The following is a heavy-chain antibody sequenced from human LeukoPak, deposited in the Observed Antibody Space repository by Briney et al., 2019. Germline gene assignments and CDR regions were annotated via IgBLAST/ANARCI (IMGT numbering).Heavy chain of an antibody. V-gene: IGHV3-23*01. D-gene: IGHD5-12*01. CDR1: GFTFSSYA. CDR3: AKLVLVATRVGDY. CDR2: ISGSGGST. Sequence: PGGSLRLSCAASGFTFSSYAMSWVRQAPGKGLEWVSAISGSGGSTYYADSVKGRFTISRDNSKNRLYLQMNSLRAEDTAVYYCAKLVLVATRVGDYWGQGTLVTVSS. J-gene: IGHJ4*02.